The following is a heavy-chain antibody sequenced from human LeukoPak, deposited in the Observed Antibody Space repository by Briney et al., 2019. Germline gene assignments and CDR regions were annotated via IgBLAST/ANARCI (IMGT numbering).Heavy chain of an antibody. CDR3: AREDSSSWSQGDAFDI. V-gene: IGHV3-11*04. Sequence: GGSLRLSCAASGFTFSDYYMSWIRQAPGKGLEWVSYISSSGSTIYYADSVKGRFTISRDNAKNSLYLQMNSLRAEDTAVYYCAREDSSSWSQGDAFDIWGQGTMVTVSS. CDR2: ISSSGSTI. J-gene: IGHJ3*02. CDR1: GFTFSDYY. D-gene: IGHD6-13*01.